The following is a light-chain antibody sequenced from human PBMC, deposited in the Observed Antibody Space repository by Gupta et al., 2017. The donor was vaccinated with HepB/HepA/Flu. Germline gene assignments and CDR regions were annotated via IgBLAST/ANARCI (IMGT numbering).Light chain of an antibody. CDR1: ISNIGSNT. CDR2: CNH. J-gene: IGLJ3*02. V-gene: IGLV1-44*01. CDR3: AAWADRLNGYWV. Sequence: QSVLTPPPSASGTPVQSVTISCSGSISNIGSNTVNWYQQLPGTAPNILIYCNHQRPSGVPDRFAGAKSGTYDSPALSGRECEDEAEDDCAAWADRLNGYWVFGGGTKVTVL.